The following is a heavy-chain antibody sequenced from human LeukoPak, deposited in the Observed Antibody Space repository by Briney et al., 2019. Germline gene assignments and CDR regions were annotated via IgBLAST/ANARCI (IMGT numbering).Heavy chain of an antibody. J-gene: IGHJ4*02. CDR1: GFAFSSST. CDR3: VGGSYYFDY. V-gene: IGHV3-21*01. CDR2: IGGSGTNT. Sequence: GGSLRLSCAASGFAFSSSTMNWVRQAPGKGLEFVSSIGGSGTNTHYADSAKGRFTISRDNAKNSLYLQVNSLRAEDTAVYYCVGGSYYFDYWGQGTLVTVSS. D-gene: IGHD1-26*01.